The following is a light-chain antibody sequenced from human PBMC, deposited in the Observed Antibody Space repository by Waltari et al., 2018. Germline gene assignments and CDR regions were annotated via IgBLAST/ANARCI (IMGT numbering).Light chain of an antibody. Sequence: SYGLTQPPSVSVSPGQTAKINCSGDVLQRQYAAWYRQRPGQAPIMLIYKDIERPSGIPERFSGSSSGTTVTLTISGVQAEDDGDYFCQSTDTNSGTRVFGSGTKVNVL. CDR1: VLQRQY. V-gene: IGLV3-25*03. CDR2: KDI. J-gene: IGLJ1*01. CDR3: QSTDTNSGTRV.